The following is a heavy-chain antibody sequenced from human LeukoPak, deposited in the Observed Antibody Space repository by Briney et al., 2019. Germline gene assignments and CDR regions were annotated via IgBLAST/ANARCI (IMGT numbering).Heavy chain of an antibody. CDR2: IFTSGIA. D-gene: IGHD3-3*01. Sequence: PSETLSLTCTVSGGSIGIYYWNWIRQPAGEGLEWIGRIFTSGIANYNPSLKSRVTMSVDTSKNQFSLNLSSVTAADTAVYYCARGGNYDFWSGYPTDAFDIWGQGTMVTVSS. V-gene: IGHV4-4*07. CDR3: ARGGNYDFWSGYPTDAFDI. CDR1: GGSIGIYY. J-gene: IGHJ3*02.